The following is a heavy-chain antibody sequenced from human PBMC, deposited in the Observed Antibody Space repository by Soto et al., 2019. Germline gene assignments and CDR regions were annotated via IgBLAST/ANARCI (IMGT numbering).Heavy chain of an antibody. J-gene: IGHJ6*02. Sequence: PGGSLRLSCAASGFTFSNAWMNWVRQAPGKGLEWVGRIKSKTDGGTTDYAAPVKGRFTISRDDSKNKLYLQMNSLKTEDTALYYCTTLSITIFGVVLMDVWGQGTTVTVSS. CDR1: GFTFSNAW. V-gene: IGHV3-15*07. CDR2: IKSKTDGGTT. D-gene: IGHD3-3*01. CDR3: TTLSITIFGVVLMDV.